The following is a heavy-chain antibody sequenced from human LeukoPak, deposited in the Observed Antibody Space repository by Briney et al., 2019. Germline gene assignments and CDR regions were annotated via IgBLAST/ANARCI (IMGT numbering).Heavy chain of an antibody. CDR3: ATDHRRITIVY. V-gene: IGHV3-30-3*01. J-gene: IGHJ4*02. CDR1: GFSFRSYA. D-gene: IGHD3-10*01. CDR2: ISYDGSNK. Sequence: GGSLRLSCAASGFSFRSYAIHWVRQAPGKGLEWVAVISYDGSNKYYADSVKGRFTISRDTYKNTLYLQMNSLRAEDTAVYYCATDHRRITIVYWGQGTLVTVSS.